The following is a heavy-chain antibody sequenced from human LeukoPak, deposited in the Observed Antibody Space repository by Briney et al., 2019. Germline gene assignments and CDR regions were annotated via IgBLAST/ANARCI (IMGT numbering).Heavy chain of an antibody. CDR3: TRTMVRGVFVFNYFDY. CDR1: GFTFGDYA. CDR2: IRSKAYGGTT. V-gene: IGHV3-49*04. D-gene: IGHD3-10*01. J-gene: IGHJ4*02. Sequence: GGSLRLSCTASGFTFGDYAMSWVRQAPGKGLEWVGFIRSKAYGGTTEYAASVKGRFTISRDDSKSIAYLQMNSLKTEDTAVYYCTRTMVRGVFVFNYFDYWGQGTLVTVSS.